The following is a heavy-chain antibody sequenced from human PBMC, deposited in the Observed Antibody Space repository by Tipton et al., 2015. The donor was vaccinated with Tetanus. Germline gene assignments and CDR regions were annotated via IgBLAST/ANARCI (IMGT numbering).Heavy chain of an antibody. V-gene: IGHV1-2*02. CDR2: IDPNSGGT. CDR3: ARDRGDYIYYGMDV. Sequence: QLVQSGAEVKKPGASVKVSCKASGYTFTGYYMYWVRQAPGQGLEWMGWIDPNSGGTVYAQKLQRRVPMTRDASISTAYMELISLRSDDTAVYYCARDRGDYIYYGMDVWGPGTTVTVS. D-gene: IGHD3-22*01. J-gene: IGHJ6*02. CDR1: GYTFTGYY.